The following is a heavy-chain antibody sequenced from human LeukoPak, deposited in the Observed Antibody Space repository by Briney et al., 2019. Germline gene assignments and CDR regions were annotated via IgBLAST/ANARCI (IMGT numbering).Heavy chain of an antibody. CDR2: IYYSGST. CDR3: ARRRGSGSTQVFDY. D-gene: IGHD6-19*01. CDR1: GGSISSSSYY. V-gene: IGHV4-39*01. J-gene: IGHJ4*02. Sequence: SETLSLTCTVSGGSISSSSYYWGWIRQPPGKGLEWIGSIYYSGSTYYNPSLTSRVTISVDTSKNQFSLTLSSVTAADTAVYYCARRRGSGSTQVFDYWGQGTLVTVSS.